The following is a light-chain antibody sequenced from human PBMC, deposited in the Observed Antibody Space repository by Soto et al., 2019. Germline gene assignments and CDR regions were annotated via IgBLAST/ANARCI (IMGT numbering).Light chain of an antibody. CDR3: QQGHNWPLT. CDR1: QSISSE. CDR2: GAS. Sequence: EIVMTQSPATLSVSPGESATLSCRASQSISSELAWYQQKPGQPPRLLIYGASTRATGVPARFTGSGSGSHFTLTNSELQSEDFAVYYCQQGHNWPLTFGQGTRLEI. J-gene: IGKJ2*01. V-gene: IGKV3-15*01.